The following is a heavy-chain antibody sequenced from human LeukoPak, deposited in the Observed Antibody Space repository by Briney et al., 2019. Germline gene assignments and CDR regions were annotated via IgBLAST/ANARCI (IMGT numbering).Heavy chain of an antibody. CDR3: ARARIVVVPAAFDY. D-gene: IGHD2-2*01. J-gene: IGHJ4*02. CDR1: GGSFSGYY. Sequence: SETLSLTCAVYGGSFSGYYWTWIRQSPGKGLEWIGDINHSGSANYNPSLKSRVTISVDTSKNQFSLKLSSVTAADTAVYYCARARIVVVPAAFDYWGQGTLVTVSS. V-gene: IGHV4-34*01. CDR2: INHSGSA.